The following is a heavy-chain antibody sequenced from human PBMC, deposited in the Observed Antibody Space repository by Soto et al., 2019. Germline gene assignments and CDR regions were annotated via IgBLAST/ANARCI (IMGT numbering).Heavy chain of an antibody. Sequence: EVQLVESGGGLTQPGGSLRLSCAASGFTFSSDWLHWVRQPPGKGLEWVSRVNTDGTGTSYADSVKGRFTISRDNDKNTHYLQMNSLRAEDTAIYYYTRGRPGPQHYFDYLGQRDMVTVSS. D-gene: IGHD6-6*01. V-gene: IGHV3-74*01. CDR1: GFTFSSDW. CDR3: TRGRPGPQHYFDY. J-gene: IGHJ4*02. CDR2: VNTDGTGT.